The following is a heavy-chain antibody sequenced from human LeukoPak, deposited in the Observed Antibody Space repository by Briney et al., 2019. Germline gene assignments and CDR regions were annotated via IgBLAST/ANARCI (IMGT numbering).Heavy chain of an antibody. CDR2: ISSSSSYT. D-gene: IGHD3-22*01. V-gene: IGHV3-11*05. J-gene: IGHJ3*02. CDR3: AKDAKPYYYDSSGYYYAGAFDI. Sequence: PGGSLRLSCAASGFTFSDYYMSWIRQAPGKGLEWVSYISSSSSYTNYADSVKGRFTISRDNAKNSLYLQMNSLRAEDTAVYYCAKDAKPYYYDSSGYYYAGAFDIWGQGTMVTVSS. CDR1: GFTFSDYY.